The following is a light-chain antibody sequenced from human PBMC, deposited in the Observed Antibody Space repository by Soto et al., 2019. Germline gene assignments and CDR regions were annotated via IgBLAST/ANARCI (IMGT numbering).Light chain of an antibody. Sequence: QSALTQPASVSGSPGQSITISCTGTSSDVGGYNYVSWYQHVPGKAPKLVLYSNTLRPSGVPDRFSGSKSGSSASLAITGLQAEDEADYYCQSYDSSLTGSIFGTGTKVTVL. CDR2: SNT. CDR1: SSDVGGYNY. V-gene: IGLV2-14*03. CDR3: QSYDSSLTGSI. J-gene: IGLJ1*01.